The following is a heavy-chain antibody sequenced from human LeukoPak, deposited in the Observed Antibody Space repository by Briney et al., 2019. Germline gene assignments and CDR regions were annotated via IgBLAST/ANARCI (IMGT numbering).Heavy chain of an antibody. CDR1: GFTVSSNY. CDR3: ARVGFLEWLNAFDI. V-gene: IGHV3-53*01. Sequence: GGSLRLSCAASGFTVSSNYMSWVRQAPGKGLEWVSVIYSGGSTYYADSVKGRFTISRDNSKNTLYLQMNSLRAEDTAVYYCARVGFLEWLNAFDIWGQGTMVTVSS. J-gene: IGHJ3*02. D-gene: IGHD3-3*01. CDR2: IYSGGST.